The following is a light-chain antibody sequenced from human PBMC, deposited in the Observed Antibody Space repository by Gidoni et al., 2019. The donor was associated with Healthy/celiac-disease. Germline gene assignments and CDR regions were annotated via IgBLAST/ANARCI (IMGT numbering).Light chain of an antibody. CDR1: QSVSSN. CDR3: QQYNNWPFT. CDR2: GAS. Sequence: EIVITPSPSTLSVSPGERATLSCRASQSVSSNLAWYQQKPGQAPRLLIYGASTRATGIPARFSGSGSGTEFTLTISSLQSEDFAVYYCQQYNNWPFTFGPGTKVDIK. J-gene: IGKJ3*01. V-gene: IGKV3-15*01.